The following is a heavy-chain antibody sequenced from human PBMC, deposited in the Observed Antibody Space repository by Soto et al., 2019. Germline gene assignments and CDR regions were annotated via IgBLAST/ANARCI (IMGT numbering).Heavy chain of an antibody. Sequence: SETLSLTCRVSGGSIGTSYWNWTRQTAGTGLEWIGRIYITGSTNIHPSLKSRVAMSVDTAKNQFSLKLTSATAADTAVYYCAGGARDGFDLWCQGPLVTVS. CDR2: IYITGST. CDR1: GGSIGTSY. V-gene: IGHV4-4*07. J-gene: IGHJ3*01. CDR3: AGGARDGFDL.